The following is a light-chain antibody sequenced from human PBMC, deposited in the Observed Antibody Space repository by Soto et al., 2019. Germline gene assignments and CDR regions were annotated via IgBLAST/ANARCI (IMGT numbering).Light chain of an antibody. CDR1: QSVSSSY. V-gene: IGKV3-20*01. Sequence: EIVLTQSPGTLSLSPGERATLSCRASQSVSSSYLAWYQQQAGQAPRLLIYGASNSATGIPDRFSGSGSGTDFILTISRLEPEDFAVYYCQHYGSSWTFGQGTKVEIK. CDR2: GAS. CDR3: QHYGSSWT. J-gene: IGKJ1*01.